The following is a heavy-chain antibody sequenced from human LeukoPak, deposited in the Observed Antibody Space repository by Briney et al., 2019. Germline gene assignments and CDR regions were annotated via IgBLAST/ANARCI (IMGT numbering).Heavy chain of an antibody. Sequence: GASVNVSCKPSGYTLTSYYMHWVRPAPGQGLEWVGIINPSGGSTTYAQQLQGRVTMTRDTSTSTVYMELSSLRSEETGAYYCARARGDILTGYYFVYWGEKTLVTVSS. CDR1: GYTLTSYY. J-gene: IGHJ4*02. V-gene: IGHV1-46*01. CDR2: INPSGGST. D-gene: IGHD3-9*01. CDR3: ARARGDILTGYYFVY.